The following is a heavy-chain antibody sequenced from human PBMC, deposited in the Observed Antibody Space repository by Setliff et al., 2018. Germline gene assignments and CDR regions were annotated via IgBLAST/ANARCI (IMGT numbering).Heavy chain of an antibody. J-gene: IGHJ4*02. Sequence: SETLSLTCNVSSVSFSSTTFYWAWIRQSPGKGLEWIGSVSFFGSAYYNPSLQSRGAISLDTSRNQFSLELSSVTAADTAVYYCARDPGVHSGTWCLDSWGQGTQVTVSS. V-gene: IGHV4-39*07. CDR1: SVSFSSTTFY. CDR2: VSFFGSA. CDR3: ARDPGVHSGTWCLDS. D-gene: IGHD2-8*01.